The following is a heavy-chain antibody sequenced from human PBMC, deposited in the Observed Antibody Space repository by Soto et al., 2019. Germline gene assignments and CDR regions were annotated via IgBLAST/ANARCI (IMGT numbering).Heavy chain of an antibody. CDR1: GGSISSGDYS. J-gene: IGHJ4*02. CDR3: ARGHDSNDN. V-gene: IGHV4-30-2*01. Sequence: QLQLQESGAGLVKPSQTLSLTCAVSGGSISSGDYSWSWIRQPPGKGLEWIGYIYHSGSTYYNQSLKSRVTISIDSSTNQFSLKLTSVTAADTAVYYCARGHDSNDNWGQGTLVTVSS. CDR2: IYHSGST. D-gene: IGHD3-22*01.